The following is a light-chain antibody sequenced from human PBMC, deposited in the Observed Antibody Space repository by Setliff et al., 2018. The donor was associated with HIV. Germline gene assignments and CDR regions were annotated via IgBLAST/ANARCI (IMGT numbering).Light chain of an antibody. V-gene: IGLV2-14*03. CDR3: SSYTSTTPLYV. Sequence: QSALTQPASVSGSPGQSITISCTGTSSDVGTYNFVSWYQQHPGKAPKLMISDVSNRPSGVSNRFSGSKSGNTASLTISGLQAEDEADYYCSSYTSTTPLYVFGTGT. J-gene: IGLJ1*01. CDR2: DVS. CDR1: SSDVGTYNF.